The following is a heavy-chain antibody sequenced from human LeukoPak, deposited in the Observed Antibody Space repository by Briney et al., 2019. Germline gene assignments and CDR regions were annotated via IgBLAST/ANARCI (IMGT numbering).Heavy chain of an antibody. D-gene: IGHD1-14*01. CDR3: AKDKPIDY. CDR1: GFNFNDYA. J-gene: IGHJ4*02. Sequence: GGSLRLSCAVSGFNFNDYAMHWLRQAPGKGLEWVAVISYDGGFKYYADSLKGRFTISRDNSKNTVFLQMNTLRTEDTAVYFCAKDKPIDYWGQGTLVTVSS. V-gene: IGHV3-30-3*01. CDR2: ISYDGGFK.